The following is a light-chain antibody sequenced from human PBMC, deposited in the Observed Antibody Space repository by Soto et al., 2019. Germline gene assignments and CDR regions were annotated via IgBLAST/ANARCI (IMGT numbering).Light chain of an antibody. V-gene: IGLV2-14*01. J-gene: IGLJ2*01. CDR2: EVS. CDR1: NSDIGGYNH. CDR3: SSYTSKSHVI. Sequence: QSALTQPASVSGSPGQSITISCTGTNSDIGGYNHVSWHQHHPDKAPTLLIYEVSHRPSGISLRFSGSKSGNTASLAISGLQPEDESVYYCSSYTSKSHVIFGGGTKLTVL.